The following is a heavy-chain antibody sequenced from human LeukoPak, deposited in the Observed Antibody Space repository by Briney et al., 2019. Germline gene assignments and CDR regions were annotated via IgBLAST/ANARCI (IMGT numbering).Heavy chain of an antibody. CDR3: AGPSARVGMAAAGTGAFDI. D-gene: IGHD6-13*01. CDR1: GGSIRSGGYY. CDR2: IYYSGST. J-gene: IGHJ3*02. Sequence: PSQTLSLTCTVSGGSIRSGGYYWSWMRQHPGKGLEWIGYIYYSGSTYYNPSLKSRVTISVDKSKNQFSLKLSSVTAADTAVYYCAGPSARVGMAAAGTGAFDIWGQGTMVTVSS. V-gene: IGHV4-31*09.